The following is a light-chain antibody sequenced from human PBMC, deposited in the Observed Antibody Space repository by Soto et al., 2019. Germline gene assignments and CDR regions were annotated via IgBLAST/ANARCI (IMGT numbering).Light chain of an antibody. J-gene: IGKJ4*02. CDR2: DAS. Sequence: EIVLTQSPATLSLCPRERSTLSCRASEGVNNYVAWYQHKPGQAPRRLIYDASNSATGIAARISGSGSGTAFTLTMGSLETEDPAVYDCQQRRSWPITVGGGTKVETK. V-gene: IGKV3-11*01. CDR1: EGVNNY. CDR3: QQRRSWPIT.